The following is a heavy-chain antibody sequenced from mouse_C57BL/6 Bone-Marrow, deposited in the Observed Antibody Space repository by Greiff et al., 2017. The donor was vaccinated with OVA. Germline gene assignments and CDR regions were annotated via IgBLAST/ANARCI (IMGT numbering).Heavy chain of an antibody. CDR1: GFTFSDFY. Sequence: EVMLVESGGGLVQSGRSLRLSCATSGFTFSDFYMEWVRQAPGKGLEWIAASRNKANDYTTEYSASVKGRFIVSRDTSQSILYLQMNALRAEDTAIYYCARDYYYRRFDVWGTGTTVTVSS. D-gene: IGHD1-1*01. CDR2: SRNKANDYTT. CDR3: ARDYYYRRFDV. J-gene: IGHJ1*03. V-gene: IGHV7-1*01.